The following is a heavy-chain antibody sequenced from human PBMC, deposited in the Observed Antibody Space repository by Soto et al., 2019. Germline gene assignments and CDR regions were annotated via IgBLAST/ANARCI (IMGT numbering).Heavy chain of an antibody. D-gene: IGHD2-2*02. J-gene: IGHJ5*02. CDR2: IYHSGST. CDR3: ARRAPAAIDP. CDR1: SASTTVINW. Sequence: QVQLQESGPGLVKLRGPLPPTSPASSASTTVINWWGGFAHPPGKGLGWIGEIYHSGSTNYNPSLKSRVTISVDKSKNQFSLKLSSVTAADTAVYYCARRAPAAIDPWGQGTLVTVSS. V-gene: IGHV4-4*03.